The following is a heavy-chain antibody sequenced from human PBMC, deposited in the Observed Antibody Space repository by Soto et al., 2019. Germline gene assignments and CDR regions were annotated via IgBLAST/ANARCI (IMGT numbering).Heavy chain of an antibody. CDR2: IVVGSGNT. Sequence: SVEVSCKASGFTFTSSAVQWVRQARGQRLEWIGWIVVGSGNTIYAQKFQERVTITRDLSTSTAYMEPSSLRSEDTAVYYCSVKGQQHRGYYNCRDVWGQRNTVTVSS. CDR3: SVKGQQHRGYYNCRDV. V-gene: IGHV1-58*01. CDR1: GFTFTSSA. D-gene: IGHD6-13*01. J-gene: IGHJ6*02.